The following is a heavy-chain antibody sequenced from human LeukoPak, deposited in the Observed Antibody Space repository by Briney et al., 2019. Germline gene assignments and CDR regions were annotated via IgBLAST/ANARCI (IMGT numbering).Heavy chain of an antibody. CDR1: GFTFSSYA. D-gene: IGHD3-3*01. V-gene: IGHV3-74*01. J-gene: IGHJ4*02. CDR3: ARTPEGDFWSGYYQFDY. CDR2: SNADGSSR. Sequence: PGGSLRLSCAASGFTFSSYAMSWVRQAPGKGLVWVSRSNADGSSRSYADSVKGRFTISRDNAKNTLYLQMNSLRAEDTAVYYCARTPEGDFWSGYYQFDYWGQGTLVTVSS.